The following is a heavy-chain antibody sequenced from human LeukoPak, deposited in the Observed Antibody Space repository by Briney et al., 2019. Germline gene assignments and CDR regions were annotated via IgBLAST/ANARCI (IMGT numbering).Heavy chain of an antibody. V-gene: IGHV1-2*02. Sequence: ASVRVSCKASGYTFSGYYIHWVRQAPGQGLEWMGWIKPDSGDTHYVQKFQGRVTMTRDTSITTAYMELSLRSDDTAVYYCAKFDQDWCTFEYWGQGTVVTVSS. J-gene: IGHJ4*02. CDR1: GYTFSGYY. CDR2: IKPDSGDT. D-gene: IGHD2-8*01. CDR3: AKFDQDWCTFEY.